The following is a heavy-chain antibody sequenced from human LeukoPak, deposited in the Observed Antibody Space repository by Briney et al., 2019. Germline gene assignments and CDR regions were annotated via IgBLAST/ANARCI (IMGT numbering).Heavy chain of an antibody. V-gene: IGHV1-8*01. J-gene: IGHJ3*02. CDR1: GYTFTSYD. CDR3: ARARATYYYGSGRSDAFDI. CDR2: MNPNSGNT. D-gene: IGHD3-10*01. Sequence: ASVKVSCKASGYTFTSYDINWVRQATGQGLEWMGWMNPNSGNTGYAQKFQGRVTMTRNTSISTAYMELSSLRSEDTAVYYCARARATYYYGSGRSDAFDIWGQGTMVTVSS.